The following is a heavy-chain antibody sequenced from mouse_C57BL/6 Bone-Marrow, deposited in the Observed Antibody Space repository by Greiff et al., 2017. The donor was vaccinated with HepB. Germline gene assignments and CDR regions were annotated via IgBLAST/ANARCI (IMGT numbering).Heavy chain of an antibody. D-gene: IGHD2-4*01. V-gene: IGHV1-64*01. CDR1: GYTFTSYW. CDR2: IHPNSGST. Sequence: QVQLQQPGAELVKPGASVKLSCKASGYTFTSYWMHWVKQRPGQGLEWIGMIHPNSGSTNYNEKFKSKATLTVDKSSSTAYMQLSSLTSEDSAVYYCARGDDYDAIYFDYWGQGTTLTVSS. J-gene: IGHJ2*01. CDR3: ARGDDYDAIYFDY.